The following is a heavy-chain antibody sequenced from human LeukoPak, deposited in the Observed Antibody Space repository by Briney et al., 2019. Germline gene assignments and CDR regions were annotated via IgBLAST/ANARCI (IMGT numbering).Heavy chain of an antibody. CDR3: AKTESSSYFYTYFNY. Sequence: SQTLSLTCTVSGGSISSGSYYWTWIRQPAGKGLEWIGRISTTGSSNYNPSLKSRVTISVDTSKNQFSLRLSSVTAADTAVYYCAKTESSSYFYTYFNYWGQGTLVTVSS. D-gene: IGHD3-22*01. CDR2: ISTTGSS. CDR1: GGSISSGSYY. J-gene: IGHJ4*02. V-gene: IGHV4-61*02.